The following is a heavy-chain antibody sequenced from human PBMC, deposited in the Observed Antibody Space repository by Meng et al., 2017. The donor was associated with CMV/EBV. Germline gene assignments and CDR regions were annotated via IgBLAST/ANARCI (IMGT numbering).Heavy chain of an antibody. CDR2: ISSNGGST. V-gene: IGHV3-64*02. CDR1: GFTFSSYA. D-gene: IGHD2-2*01. Sequence: GGSLRLSCAASGFTFSSYAMHWVRQAPGKGLEYVSAISSNGGSTYYADSVKGRFTISRDNSKNTLYLQMGSLRAEDMAVYYCARGYCSSTSCSAPDYWGQGTLVTVSS. CDR3: ARGYCSSTSCSAPDY. J-gene: IGHJ4*02.